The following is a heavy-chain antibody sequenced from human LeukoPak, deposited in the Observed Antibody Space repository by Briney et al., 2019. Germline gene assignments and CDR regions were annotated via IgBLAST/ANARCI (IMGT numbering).Heavy chain of an antibody. D-gene: IGHD1-26*01. CDR3: ARLGAGDAFDI. CDR1: GFTFSSYS. V-gene: IGHV3-21*01. Sequence: GGSLRLSCVASGFTFSSYSMNWVRQAPGKGLEWVSSISSSSSYIYYADSVKGRFTISRDNAKNSLYLQMNSLRAEDTAVYYCARLGAGDAFDIWGQGTMVTVSS. J-gene: IGHJ3*02. CDR2: ISSSSSYI.